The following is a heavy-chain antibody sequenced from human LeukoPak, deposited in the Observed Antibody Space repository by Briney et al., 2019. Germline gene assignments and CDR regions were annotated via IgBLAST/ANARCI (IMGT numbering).Heavy chain of an antibody. D-gene: IGHD4-11*01. J-gene: IGHJ5*02. Sequence: SETLSLTCAVSGYSISSGYYWGWIRQPPGKGLEWIVSFYHSGNSYYNPSLKSRVSISVDTSKNQFSLNLSSVTAADTALYYCARHDFYSNYPHNWFDPWGQGTLVTVSS. CDR2: FYHSGNS. CDR3: ARHDFYSNYPHNWFDP. V-gene: IGHV4-38-2*01. CDR1: GYSISSGYY.